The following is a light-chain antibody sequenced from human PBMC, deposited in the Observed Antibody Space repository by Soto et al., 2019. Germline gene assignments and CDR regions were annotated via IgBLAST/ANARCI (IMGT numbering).Light chain of an antibody. J-gene: IGLJ1*01. Sequence: QSALTQPASVSGSPGQSITISCTGTSSDVGGYNYVSWYQQHPGKAPKLIIYEVSNRPSGVSNRFSGSKSDNTASLTISGLQAEDEADYYCCSYVSSKTYVFGTGTKV. CDR1: SSDVGGYNY. CDR3: CSYVSSKTYV. V-gene: IGLV2-14*01. CDR2: EVS.